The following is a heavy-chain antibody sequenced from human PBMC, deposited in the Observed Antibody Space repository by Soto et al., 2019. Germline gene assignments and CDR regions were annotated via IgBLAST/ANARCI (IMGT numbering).Heavy chain of an antibody. CDR1: GDTFTIFA. V-gene: IGHV1-69*12. CDR2: IIPTIGTT. Sequence: QVELVQSGAEVKKPGSSVKVSCKASGDTFTIFAISWVRQAPGQGLEWMGGIIPTIGTTNYAQRFQGRITIIGDESTGTAYMELSSLKSEDTAVYYCARDLGSGYDPGDYWGQGTLVTVSS. CDR3: ARDLGSGYDPGDY. J-gene: IGHJ4*02. D-gene: IGHD5-12*01.